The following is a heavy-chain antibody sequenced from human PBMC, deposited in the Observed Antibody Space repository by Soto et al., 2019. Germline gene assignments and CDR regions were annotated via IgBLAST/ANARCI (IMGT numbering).Heavy chain of an antibody. CDR1: GFSLSTIGVG. V-gene: IGHV2-5*02. CDR3: VQSRCGGDCLQSYSSHSYDGLDV. CDR2: IYWDDDK. Sequence: QITLKESGPTLVKPTQTLTLTCTFSGFSLSTIGVGVGWIRQPPGKALEWLALIYWDDDKRYSPSLNSRLTVTRDTCNSQVVITMINMDPVETATYYCVQSRCGGDCLQSYSSHSYDGLDVWGQGTTVTVSS. D-gene: IGHD2-21*02. J-gene: IGHJ6*02.